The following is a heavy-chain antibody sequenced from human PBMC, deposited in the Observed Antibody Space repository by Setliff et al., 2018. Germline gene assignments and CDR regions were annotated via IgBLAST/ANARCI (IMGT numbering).Heavy chain of an antibody. V-gene: IGHV3-7*01. D-gene: IGHD1-26*01. CDR2: IKKDGSIK. J-gene: IGHJ4*02. Sequence: GGSLRLSCAASGFTFRSYWMSWVRQAPGKGLEWVANIKKDGSIKYYLDSVRGRFTISRDNAENSLTLQMNSLRVEDTAVYYCMNWDGAFWGRGTLVTVSS. CDR3: MNWDGAF. CDR1: GFTFRSYW.